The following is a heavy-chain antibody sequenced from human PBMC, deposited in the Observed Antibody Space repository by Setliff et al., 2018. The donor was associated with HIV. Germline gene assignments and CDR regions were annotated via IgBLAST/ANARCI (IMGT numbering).Heavy chain of an antibody. J-gene: IGHJ4*02. D-gene: IGHD6-19*01. V-gene: IGHV1-69*13. CDR2: INPIFGTP. CDR1: GGTFNIYS. CDR3: ARRTDSSGWPFDS. Sequence: SVKVSCKASGGTFNIYSIHWVRQAPGQGLEWMGGINPIFGTPHYGQRFQGRVTITADESTRTAYMELNGLKFDDTAVYYCARRTDSSGWPFDSWGRGTLVTVSS.